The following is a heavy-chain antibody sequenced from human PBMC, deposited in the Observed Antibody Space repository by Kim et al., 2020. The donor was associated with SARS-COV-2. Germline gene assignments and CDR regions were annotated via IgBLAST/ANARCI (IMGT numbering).Heavy chain of an antibody. Sequence: GGSLRLSCAASGFTFSSYGMHWVRQAPGKGLEWVAVIWYDGSNKYYADSVKGRFTISRDNSKNTLYLQMNSLRAEDTAVYYCAKCGGLLSPFDYWGQGTLVTVSS. J-gene: IGHJ4*02. CDR2: IWYDGSNK. D-gene: IGHD3-16*01. V-gene: IGHV3-33*06. CDR1: GFTFSSYG. CDR3: AKCGGLLSPFDY.